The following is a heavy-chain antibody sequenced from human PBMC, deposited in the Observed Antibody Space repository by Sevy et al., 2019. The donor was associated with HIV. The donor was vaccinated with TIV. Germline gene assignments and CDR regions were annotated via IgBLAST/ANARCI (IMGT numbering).Heavy chain of an antibody. CDR1: GRTLRSNP. CDR2: FLPLFGTA. CDR3: ASPANCGGDCYAFDI. J-gene: IGHJ3*02. V-gene: IGHV1-69*13. D-gene: IGHD2-21*02. Sequence: ASVKVSCKASGRTLRSNPINWVRQAPGQGLEWMGRFLPLFGTAHYAQRFQDKVSITADDSTNTAYMEVLGLSAEDTAIYYCASPANCGGDCYAFDIWGQGTMVTVSS.